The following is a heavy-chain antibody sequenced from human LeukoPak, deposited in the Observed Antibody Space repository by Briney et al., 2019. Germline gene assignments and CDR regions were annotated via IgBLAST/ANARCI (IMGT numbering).Heavy chain of an antibody. V-gene: IGHV4-59*08. D-gene: IGHD6-19*01. Sequence: SETLSLTCTVSGASISSNYWSWIRQSPGKELEWIAYINNNGRMNYNPSLKSRVTISADTSKNQFSLNVRSVTASDTAVYYCARGAGWYDYWGQGTQVTVFS. CDR3: ARGAGWYDY. CDR2: INNNGRM. CDR1: GASISSNY. J-gene: IGHJ4*02.